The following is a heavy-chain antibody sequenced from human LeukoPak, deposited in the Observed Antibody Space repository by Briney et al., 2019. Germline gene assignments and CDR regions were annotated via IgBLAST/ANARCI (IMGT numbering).Heavy chain of an antibody. CDR2: ISASGGTS. D-gene: IGHD6-13*01. V-gene: IGHV3-23*01. Sequence: GGSLRLSCSASGFTFNNYAMNWVRQAPGKGLEWVSAISASGGTSYYADSVKGRFTISRDNSRNTVYLQIHSLRAEDTAVYYCAKILQGSSNGDYWGQGTLVTVSS. CDR1: GFTFNNYA. J-gene: IGHJ4*02. CDR3: AKILQGSSNGDY.